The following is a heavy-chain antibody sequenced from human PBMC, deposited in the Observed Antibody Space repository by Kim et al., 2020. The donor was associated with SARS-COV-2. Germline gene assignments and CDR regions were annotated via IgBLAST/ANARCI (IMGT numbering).Heavy chain of an antibody. CDR3: AKDMRAAAGILDY. V-gene: IGHV3-30*07. Sequence: YACSVGGRFNISRENHKNTLYLQMDGLGGEDTAVYYCAKDMRAAAGILDYWGQGTLVTVSS. D-gene: IGHD6-13*01. J-gene: IGHJ4*02.